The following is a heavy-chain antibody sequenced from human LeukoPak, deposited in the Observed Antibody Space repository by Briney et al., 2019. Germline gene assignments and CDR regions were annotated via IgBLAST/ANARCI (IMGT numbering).Heavy chain of an antibody. CDR3: ASVDEDY. CDR1: GYSLTEFS. D-gene: IGHD5-12*01. CDR2: INPNSGGT. V-gene: IGHV1-2*02. J-gene: IGHJ4*02. Sequence: ASVKVSCRVSGYSLTEFSMHWVRQAPGQGLEWMGWINPNSGGTNYAQKFQGRVTMTRDTSISTAYMELSRLRSDDTAVYYCASVDEDYWGQGTLVTVSS.